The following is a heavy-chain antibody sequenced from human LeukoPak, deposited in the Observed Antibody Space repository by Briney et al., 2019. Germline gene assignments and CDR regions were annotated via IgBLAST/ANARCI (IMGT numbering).Heavy chain of an antibody. CDR3: VRWGLEADMAA. CDR1: GFTLSSYW. J-gene: IGHJ5*02. CDR2: INPDGSGT. Sequence: GGSLRLSCEGSGFTLSSYWMAWVRQAPGKGLEWVANINPDGSGTYYVDSVKGRFTISRDNAKRSVFLQMNSLRVEEMAVYRCVRWGLEADMAAWGQGTLVTVSS. D-gene: IGHD3/OR15-3a*01. V-gene: IGHV3-7*01.